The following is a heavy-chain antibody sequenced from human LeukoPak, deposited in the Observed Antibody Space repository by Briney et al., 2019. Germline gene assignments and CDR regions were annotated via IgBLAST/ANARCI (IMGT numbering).Heavy chain of an antibody. Sequence: PGGSLRLSCAASGFTFSSYSMNWVRQAPGKGLEWVSSISSSSSYIYYADSVKGRFTISRDNAKNSPYLQMNSLRAEDTAVYYCARDSGYYDSRTLDYWGQGTLVTVSS. J-gene: IGHJ4*02. V-gene: IGHV3-21*01. D-gene: IGHD3-22*01. CDR2: ISSSSSYI. CDR3: ARDSGYYDSRTLDY. CDR1: GFTFSSYS.